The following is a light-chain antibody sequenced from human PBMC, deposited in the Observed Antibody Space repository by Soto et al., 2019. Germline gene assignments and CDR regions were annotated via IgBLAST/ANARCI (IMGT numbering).Light chain of an antibody. J-gene: IGLJ1*01. Sequence: QSVLTQSPSASGTPGQRVTISCSGSSYNVGSNTVDWYQELPGTAPKLLIHNDNQRPSGVPDRFSGSKSGTSASLAISGLQSEDEADYYCAAWDESLNAYVLGTATKLTVL. CDR3: AAWDESLNAYV. CDR1: SYNVGSNT. CDR2: NDN. V-gene: IGLV1-44*01.